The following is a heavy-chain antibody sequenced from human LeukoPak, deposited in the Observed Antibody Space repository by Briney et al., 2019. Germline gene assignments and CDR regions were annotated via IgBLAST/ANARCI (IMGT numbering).Heavy chain of an antibody. CDR1: GFTFSSYG. V-gene: IGHV3-30*18. CDR3: AKVEARGYCSSTSCGLDYYYYYYGMDV. Sequence: GGSLRLSCAASGFTFSSYGMHWVRQAPGKGLEWVAVISYDGSNKYYADSVKGRFTISRDNSKNTLYLQMNSLRAEGTAVYYCAKVEARGYCSSTSCGLDYYYYYYGMDVWGKGTTVTVSS. CDR2: ISYDGSNK. J-gene: IGHJ6*04. D-gene: IGHD2-2*01.